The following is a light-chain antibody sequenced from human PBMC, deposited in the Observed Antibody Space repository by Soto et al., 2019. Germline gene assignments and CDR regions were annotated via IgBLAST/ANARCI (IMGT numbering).Light chain of an antibody. CDR1: QSISTY. J-gene: IGKJ2*01. V-gene: IGKV1-39*01. Sequence: DIQMTRSLFSLSAFVVAGVTVACRASQSISTYINWYQHKPGKAPKVLIYAASILPSGVPSRVSGGGSGTDFTLTINSLQPEDFATYYCQQSSNTPYTFGQGTKVDI. CDR2: AAS. CDR3: QQSSNTPYT.